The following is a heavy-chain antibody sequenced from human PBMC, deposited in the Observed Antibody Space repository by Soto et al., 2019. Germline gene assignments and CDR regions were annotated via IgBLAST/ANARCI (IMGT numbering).Heavy chain of an antibody. CDR1: GFTFIDYY. D-gene: IGHD4-17*01. Sequence: GGSLRLSCAAAGFTFIDYYISWIIQAPGKGLEWVSYISSSGSTIYYADSVKGRFTISRDNAKNSLYLQMNSLRAEDTAVYYCARDNGDYKAYDYWGQGTLVTVSS. J-gene: IGHJ4*02. CDR3: ARDNGDYKAYDY. V-gene: IGHV3-11*01. CDR2: ISSSGSTI.